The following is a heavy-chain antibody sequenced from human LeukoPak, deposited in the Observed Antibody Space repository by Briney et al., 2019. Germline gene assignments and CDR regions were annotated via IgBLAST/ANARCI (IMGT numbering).Heavy chain of an antibody. CDR1: GFTFDHYA. D-gene: IGHD4-17*01. V-gene: IGHV3-9*03. CDR3: ARAYGDYDDVFDI. J-gene: IGHJ3*02. CDR2: ITWDSDTK. Sequence: PGGSLRLSCAASGFTFDHYAMHWVRQPPGKGLEWVSGITWDSDTKGYADSVKGRFTISRDNAKNSLYLQMNYLRTEDMAVYYLARAYGDYDDVFDIWGKGTVVIVSS.